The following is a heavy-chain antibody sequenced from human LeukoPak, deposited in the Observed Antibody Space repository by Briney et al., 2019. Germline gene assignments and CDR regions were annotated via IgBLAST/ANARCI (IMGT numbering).Heavy chain of an antibody. D-gene: IGHD5-12*01. J-gene: IGHJ4*02. CDR1: GFTFSSYG. CDR3: AKGLGYSGYDLDY. Sequence: GGSLRLSCAASGFTFSSYGMHWVRQAPGKGLEWVAVISYDGSNKYYADSVKGRFTISRDNSKNTLYLQMNSLRAEDTAVYYCAKGLGYSGYDLDYWGQGTLVTVSS. V-gene: IGHV3-30*18. CDR2: ISYDGSNK.